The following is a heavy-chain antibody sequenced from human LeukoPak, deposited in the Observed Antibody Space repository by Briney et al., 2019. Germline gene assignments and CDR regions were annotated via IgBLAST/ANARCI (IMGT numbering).Heavy chain of an antibody. J-gene: IGHJ4*02. CDR3: ARGAATGPTLGFDY. CDR2: ISSSGSTI. CDR1: GFTSSDYY. Sequence: PGGSLRLSCAASGFTSSDYYMSWIRQAPGKGLEWVSYISSSGSTIYYADSVKGRFTISRDISENTLYLQMTSLRAEDTAVYYCARGAATGPTLGFDYWGQGTLVTVSS. V-gene: IGHV3-11*01. D-gene: IGHD6-13*01.